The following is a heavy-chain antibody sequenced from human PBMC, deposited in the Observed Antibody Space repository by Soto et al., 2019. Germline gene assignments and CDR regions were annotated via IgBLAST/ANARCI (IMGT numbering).Heavy chain of an antibody. CDR2: IIPIFGTA. J-gene: IGHJ3*02. D-gene: IGHD3-22*01. Sequence: GASVKVSCKASGGTFSSYAISWVRQAPGQGLEWMGGIIPIFGTANYAQKFQGRVTITADESTSTAYMELSSLRSEDTAVYYCARDTGYDSSGYYRGAFDIWGQGTMVTVSS. CDR1: GGTFSSYA. V-gene: IGHV1-69*13. CDR3: ARDTGYDSSGYYRGAFDI.